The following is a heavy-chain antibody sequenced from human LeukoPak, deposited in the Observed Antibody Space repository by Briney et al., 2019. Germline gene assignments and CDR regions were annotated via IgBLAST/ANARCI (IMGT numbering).Heavy chain of an antibody. CDR1: GGSFSGYY. D-gene: IGHD3-10*01. V-gene: IGHV4-34*01. CDR2: INHSGST. CDR3: ARRITMVRTYDY. Sequence: SETLSLTCAVYGGSFSGYYWSWIRQPPGKGLEWIGEINHSGSTNSNPSLTSRVTISVDTSKNQFSLKLRSVTAADTAVYYCARRITMVRTYDYWGQGTLVTVSS. J-gene: IGHJ4*02.